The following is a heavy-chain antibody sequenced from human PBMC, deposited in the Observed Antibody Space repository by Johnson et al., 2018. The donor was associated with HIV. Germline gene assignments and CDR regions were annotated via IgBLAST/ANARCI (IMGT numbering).Heavy chain of an antibody. Sequence: VQLVESGGGWVQRGGSLRLSCAASGFTFSSYAMSWVRQATGKGLEWVSGINWNGGSTGYADSVKGRFTISRDNAKNSLYLQMNSLRAEDTALYYCARDRAYDSSGYYYGGGAFDIWGQGTMVTVSS. CDR1: GFTFSSYA. D-gene: IGHD3-22*01. CDR3: ARDRAYDSSGYYYGGGAFDI. V-gene: IGHV3-20*04. CDR2: INWNGGST. J-gene: IGHJ3*02.